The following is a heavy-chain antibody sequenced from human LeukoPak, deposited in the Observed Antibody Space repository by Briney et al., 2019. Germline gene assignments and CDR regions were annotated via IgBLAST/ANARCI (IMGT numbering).Heavy chain of an antibody. V-gene: IGHV3-11*04. CDR1: GFTFSDYY. D-gene: IGHD6-13*01. CDR3: VREAGGAAAGLYFYYYMDV. Sequence: GGSLRLSCAASGFTFSDYYMSWIRQAPGKGLEWVSYISSSGSTIYYADSVKGRFTISRDNAKSTLYLQMNSLRAEDTAVYYCVREAGGAAAGLYFYYYMDVWGKGTTVTVSS. CDR2: ISSSGSTI. J-gene: IGHJ6*03.